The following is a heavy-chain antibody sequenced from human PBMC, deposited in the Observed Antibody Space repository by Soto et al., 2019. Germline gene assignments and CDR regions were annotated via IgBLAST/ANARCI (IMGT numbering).Heavy chain of an antibody. CDR1: VGSFSGYY. CDR3: ARGRIVGATTNYYYGMDV. D-gene: IGHD1-26*01. CDR2: INHSGST. Sequence: SETLSLTCAVYVGSFSGYYWSWIRQPPGKGLEWIGEINHSGSTNYNPSLKSRVTISVDTSKNQFSLKLSSVTAADTAVYYCARGRIVGATTNYYYGMDVWGQGTTVTVSS. V-gene: IGHV4-34*01. J-gene: IGHJ6*02.